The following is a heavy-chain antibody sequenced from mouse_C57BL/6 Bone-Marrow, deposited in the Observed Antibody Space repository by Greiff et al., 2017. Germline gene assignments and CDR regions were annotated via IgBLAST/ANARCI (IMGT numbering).Heavy chain of an antibody. Sequence: EVKLMESGGGLVQPGGSLKLSCAASGFTFSDYGMAWVRQAPRKGPEWVAFISNLAYSIYYADTVTGRVTISRENAKNTLYLEMSSLRSEDTAMYYCARGGATGRTWFAYWGQGTLVTVSA. CDR2: ISNLAYSI. V-gene: IGHV5-15*01. CDR1: GFTFSDYG. D-gene: IGHD4-1*02. CDR3: ARGGATGRTWFAY. J-gene: IGHJ3*01.